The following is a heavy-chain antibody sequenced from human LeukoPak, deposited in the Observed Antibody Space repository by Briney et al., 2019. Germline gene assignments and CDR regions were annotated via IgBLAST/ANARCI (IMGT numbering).Heavy chain of an antibody. D-gene: IGHD2-15*01. J-gene: IGHJ4*02. CDR3: AKDYCSGGSCYLFDY. Sequence: GGSLRLSCAASGFTFDDYTMHWVRQAPGKGLEWVSLISWDGGSTYYADSVKGRFIISRDNSKNSLYLQMNSLRTEDTALYYCAKDYCSGGSCYLFDYWGQGTLVTVSS. V-gene: IGHV3-43*01. CDR2: ISWDGGST. CDR1: GFTFDDYT.